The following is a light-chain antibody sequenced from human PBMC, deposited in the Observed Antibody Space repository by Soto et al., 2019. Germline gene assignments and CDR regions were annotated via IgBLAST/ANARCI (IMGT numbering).Light chain of an antibody. J-gene: IGKJ1*01. Sequence: IVLPQYPDTLSLSPGERATVSCRASQSVSSSYLAWYQQKPGQAPRLLIYGASSRATGIPDRFSGSGSGTDFTLTISRLEPEDFAVYYCQQYETSPRTFGQGTKVDIK. V-gene: IGKV3-20*01. CDR3: QQYETSPRT. CDR1: QSVSSSY. CDR2: GAS.